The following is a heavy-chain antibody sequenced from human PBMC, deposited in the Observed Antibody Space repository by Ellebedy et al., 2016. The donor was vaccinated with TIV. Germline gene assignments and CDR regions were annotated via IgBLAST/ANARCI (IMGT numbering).Heavy chain of an antibody. CDR3: TKEGAVAGAPAYLAYDY. CDR1: GFTFSRCW. D-gene: IGHD6-19*01. J-gene: IGHJ4*02. Sequence: GESLKISCAASGFTFSRCWMSWVRQAPGKGLEWVAVISSHGMTIYYADSVKGRFTISRDNSNNSLYLQMNSLRAEDTAVYFCTKEGAVAGAPAYLAYDYWGQGTLVTVSS. CDR2: ISSHGMTI. V-gene: IGHV3-30*13.